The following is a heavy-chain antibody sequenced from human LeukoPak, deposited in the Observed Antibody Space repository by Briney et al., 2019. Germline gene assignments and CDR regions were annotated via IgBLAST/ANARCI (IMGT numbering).Heavy chain of an antibody. J-gene: IGHJ4*02. CDR1: GFTFSSYA. V-gene: IGHV3-23*01. CDR3: AKGLPSYRLRWYFDY. CDR2: ISGSGGST. D-gene: IGHD5-18*01. Sequence: GGSLRLSCAASGFTFSSYAMRWVRQPLGKGREWVSAISGSGGSTYYAHSVKGRFTLSRDNSKSTLYLQMNSLRAEDTAVYYCAKGLPSYRLRWYFDYWGQGTLVTVS.